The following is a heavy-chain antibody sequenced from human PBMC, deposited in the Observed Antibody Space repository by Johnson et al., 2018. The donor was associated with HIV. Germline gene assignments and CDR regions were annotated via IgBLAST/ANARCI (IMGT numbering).Heavy chain of an antibody. CDR3: AKVSSWYFLRAFDI. CDR2: ISFDGSNK. V-gene: IGHV3-30*18. Sequence: QVQLVESGGGVVQPGRSLRLSCTASGFTFSNYGMHWVRQAPGKGLELVAVISFDGSNKYYADSVKGRFTISRDNSKNTLYLQMNSLRAEDTAVYYCAKVSSWYFLRAFDIWGQGTMVTVSS. D-gene: IGHD6-13*01. J-gene: IGHJ3*02. CDR1: GFTFSNYG.